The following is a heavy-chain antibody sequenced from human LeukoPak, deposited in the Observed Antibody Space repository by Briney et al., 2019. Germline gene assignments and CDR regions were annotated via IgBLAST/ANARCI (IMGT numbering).Heavy chain of an antibody. CDR2: IKQDGSEK. CDR1: GFTFSSHG. J-gene: IGHJ3*02. V-gene: IGHV3-7*01. Sequence: PGGSLRLSCAASGFTFSSHGMSWVRQAPGKGLEWVANIKQDGSEKYYVDSVKGRFTISRDNAKNSLYLQMNSLRAEDTAVYYCARDTYYYDSSGYRPNGDAFDIWGQGTMVTVSS. D-gene: IGHD3-22*01. CDR3: ARDTYYYDSSGYRPNGDAFDI.